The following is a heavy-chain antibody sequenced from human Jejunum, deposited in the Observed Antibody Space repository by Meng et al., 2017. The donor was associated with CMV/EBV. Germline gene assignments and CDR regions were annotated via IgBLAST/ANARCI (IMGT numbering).Heavy chain of an antibody. V-gene: IGHV5-51*01. Sequence: CQTSGSPFAPHWIGWVRQLPGKDLEWMGMIHCGDSRTIYSPLFQGQVTISADKSLNTAYLQWNSLQASDTAMYYCARHYDASWFGYWGQGTLVTVSS. D-gene: IGHD2-2*01. J-gene: IGHJ4*02. CDR2: IHCGDSRT. CDR3: ARHYDASWFGY. CDR1: GSPFAPHW.